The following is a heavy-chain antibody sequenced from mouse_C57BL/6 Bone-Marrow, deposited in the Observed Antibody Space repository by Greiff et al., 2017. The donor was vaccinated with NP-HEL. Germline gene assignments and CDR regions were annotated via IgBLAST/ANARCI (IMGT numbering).Heavy chain of an antibody. CDR1: GYTFTDYE. V-gene: IGHV1-15*01. J-gene: IGHJ3*01. CDR3: TRSSYYYGSTSFAY. Sequence: QVQLKESGAELVRPGASVTLSCKASGYTFTDYEMHWVKQTPVHGLEWIGAIDPETGGTAYNQKFKGKAILTADKSSSTAYMELRSLTSEDSAVYYCTRSSYYYGSTSFAYWGQGTLVTVSA. CDR2: IDPETGGT. D-gene: IGHD1-1*01.